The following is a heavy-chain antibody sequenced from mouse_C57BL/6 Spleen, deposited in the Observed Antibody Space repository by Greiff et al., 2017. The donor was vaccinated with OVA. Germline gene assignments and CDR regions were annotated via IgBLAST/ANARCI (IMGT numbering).Heavy chain of an antibody. D-gene: IGHD2-4*01. CDR2: INPNNGGT. Sequence: EVQLQQSGPELVKPGASVKISCKASGYTFTDYYMNWVKQSHGKSLEWIGDINPNNGGTSYNQKFKGKATLTVDKSSSTAYMELRSLTSEDSAVYYCAREGSYDYDGSPWFAYWGQGTLVTVSA. CDR3: AREGSYDYDGSPWFAY. V-gene: IGHV1-26*01. J-gene: IGHJ3*01. CDR1: GYTFTDYY.